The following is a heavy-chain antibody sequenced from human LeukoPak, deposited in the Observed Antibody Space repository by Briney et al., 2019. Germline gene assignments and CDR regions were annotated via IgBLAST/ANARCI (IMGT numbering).Heavy chain of an antibody. CDR2: IIPIFGTA. J-gene: IGHJ4*02. Sequence: SVKVSCKASGGTFSSYAISWVRQAPGQGLEWMGGIIPIFGTANYAQKFQGRVTITTDESTSTAYMELSSLRSEDTAVYYCAREPYYYDSSGYYYPYYFDYWGQGTLVTVSS. CDR3: AREPYYYDSSGYYYPYYFDY. D-gene: IGHD3-22*01. CDR1: GGTFSSYA. V-gene: IGHV1-69*05.